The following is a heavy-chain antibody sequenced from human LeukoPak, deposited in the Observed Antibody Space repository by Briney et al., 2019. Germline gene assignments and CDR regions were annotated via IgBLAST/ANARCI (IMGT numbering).Heavy chain of an antibody. V-gene: IGHV4-39*01. CDR2: IYYSGST. D-gene: IGHD6-13*01. J-gene: IGHJ4*02. CDR1: GGSLSSSSYY. CDR3: GRSLYSSSWYIGFDY. Sequence: SQTLSLTCTVSGGSLSSSSYYWGWIRQPPGTGLEWVGSIYYSGSTYYNPSLKSRVTIYVDTSKNQFTLKLSSVTAADTAVYYCGRSLYSSSWYIGFDYWGQGTLVTVSS.